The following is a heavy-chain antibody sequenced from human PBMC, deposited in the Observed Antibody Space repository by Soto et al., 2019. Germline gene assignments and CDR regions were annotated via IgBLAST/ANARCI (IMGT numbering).Heavy chain of an antibody. CDR3: AIGGRGDSSGPRYYFDY. CDR2: IIPIFATV. CDR1: GGSFSSNP. Sequence: QVQLVQSGSEVKKPGSSVKVSCKASGGSFSSNPISWVRQAPGQGLEWMAGIIPIFATVHYAQKFQGRVTITADESTSTGYMELTSLRSEDTAVYFCAIGGRGDSSGPRYYFDYWGQGTLVTVSS. V-gene: IGHV1-69*01. J-gene: IGHJ4*02. D-gene: IGHD5-18*01.